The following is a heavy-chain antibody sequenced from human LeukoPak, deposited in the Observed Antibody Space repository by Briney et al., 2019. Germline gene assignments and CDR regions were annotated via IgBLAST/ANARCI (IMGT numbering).Heavy chain of an antibody. J-gene: IGHJ4*02. V-gene: IGHV4-34*01. CDR3: ARGRYDYVWRSYRIRGALDY. D-gene: IGHD3-16*02. CDR2: INHSGST. CDR1: GGSFSGYY. Sequence: SETLSLTCAVYGGSFSGYYWSWIRQPPGKGLEWIGEINHSGSTNYNPSLKSRVTISVDTSKNQFSLKLSSVTAADTAVYYCARGRYDYVWRSYRIRGALDYWGQGTLVTVSS.